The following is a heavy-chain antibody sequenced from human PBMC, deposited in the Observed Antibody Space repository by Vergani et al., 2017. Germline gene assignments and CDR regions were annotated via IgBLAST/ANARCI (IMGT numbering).Heavy chain of an antibody. CDR2: IGTAGDT. CDR1: GFTFSSYD. D-gene: IGHD6-13*01. Sequence: EVQLVESGGGLVQPGGSLRLSCAASGFTFSSYDMHWVRQATGKGLEWVSAIGTAGDTYYPGSVKGRFTISRENAKNSLYLQMNSLRAGDTAVYYCARVAYGGSTDAFDIWGQGTMVTVSS. V-gene: IGHV3-13*01. J-gene: IGHJ3*02. CDR3: ARVAYGGSTDAFDI.